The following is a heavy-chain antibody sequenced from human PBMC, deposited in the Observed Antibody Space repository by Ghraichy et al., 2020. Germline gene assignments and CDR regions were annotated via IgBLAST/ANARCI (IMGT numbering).Heavy chain of an antibody. CDR3: ARHVRIAVAESYYYYGMDV. D-gene: IGHD6-19*01. Sequence: SETLSLTCTVSGGSISSYYWSWIRQPPGKGLEWIGYIYYSGSTNYNPSLKSRVTILVDTSKNQFSLKLSSVTAADTAVYYCARHVRIAVAESYYYYGMDVWGQGTTVTVSS. V-gene: IGHV4-59*01. CDR2: IYYSGST. J-gene: IGHJ6*02. CDR1: GGSISSYY.